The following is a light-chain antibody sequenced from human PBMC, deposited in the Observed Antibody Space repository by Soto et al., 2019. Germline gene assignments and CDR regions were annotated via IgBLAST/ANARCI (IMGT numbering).Light chain of an antibody. CDR2: RAS. Sequence: DIQMTQSPSTLSAYVGERVTITCRASQSISPWLAWYQKKPGKAPNLLIYRASNLQTGVPSRFSGSGSGTEFTLTINSLQPDDFATYYCQQYRGRPYTFCQGTKREIE. J-gene: IGKJ2*01. CDR1: QSISPW. V-gene: IGKV1-5*03. CDR3: QQYRGRPYT.